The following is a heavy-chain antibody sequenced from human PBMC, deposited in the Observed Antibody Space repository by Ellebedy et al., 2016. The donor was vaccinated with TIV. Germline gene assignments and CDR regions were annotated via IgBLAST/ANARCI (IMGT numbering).Heavy chain of an antibody. V-gene: IGHV1-2*02. D-gene: IGHD3-16*01. CDR1: GYTFTGHY. CDR3: AREMLGDKKSFDY. Sequence: ASVKVSXKASGYTFTGHYMHWVRQAPGQCPEWVGCINPNSGVTAYPPKFQGRVTVTRDTSVSIVSMDLSSLRSDDTSLSSCAREMLGDKKSFDYWGQGTLVTVSS. CDR2: INPNSGVT. J-gene: IGHJ4*02.